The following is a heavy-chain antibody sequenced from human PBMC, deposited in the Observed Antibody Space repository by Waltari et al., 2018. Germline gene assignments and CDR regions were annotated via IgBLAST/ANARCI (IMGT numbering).Heavy chain of an antibody. CDR1: GFTFSSYS. CDR2: ISSSSSTI. Sequence: EVQLVESGGGLVQPGGSLRLSCAASGFTFSSYSMNWVRQAPGKGLEWVSYISSSSSTIYYADSVKGRFTISRDNAKNSLYLKMNSLRAEDTAVYYCARYTTDDSSGYYYFYGMDVWGQGTTVTVSS. J-gene: IGHJ6*02. V-gene: IGHV3-48*01. CDR3: ARYTTDDSSGYYYFYGMDV. D-gene: IGHD3-22*01.